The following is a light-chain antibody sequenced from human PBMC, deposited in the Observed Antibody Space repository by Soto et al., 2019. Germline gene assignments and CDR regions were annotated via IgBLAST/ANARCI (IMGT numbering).Light chain of an antibody. J-gene: IGKJ1*01. CDR2: DSS. CDR3: QQFGEWPS. Sequence: TLSVSPGDNATLSCRASQSVSSHVVWYQQKPGQAPRLLISDSSTRAPGIPARFSGSGSGTEFTLTISSLQSDDFAVYYCQQFGEWPSFGLGTKVDIK. V-gene: IGKV3D-15*01. CDR1: QSVSSH.